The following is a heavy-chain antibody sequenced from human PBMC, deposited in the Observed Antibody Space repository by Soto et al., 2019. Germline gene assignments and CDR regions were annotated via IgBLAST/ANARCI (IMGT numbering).Heavy chain of an antibody. V-gene: IGHV1-3*04. J-gene: IGHJ4*02. CDR1: GYTFSRYG. Sequence: QVQLIPSGAEVEKPGASVKVSCKASGYTFSRYGMHWVRQAPGQGLEWMGWINTANGKTGYSEKFQVRVTITRDTSATTVYMELHSLRSEDTATYYCARESTGLSFDHWGQGILVTVSS. D-gene: IGHD2-8*02. CDR2: INTANGKT. CDR3: ARESTGLSFDH.